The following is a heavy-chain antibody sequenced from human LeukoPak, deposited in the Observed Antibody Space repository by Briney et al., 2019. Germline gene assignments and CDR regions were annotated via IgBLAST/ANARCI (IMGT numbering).Heavy chain of an antibody. D-gene: IGHD3-22*01. Sequence: PSETLSLTCTVSGASISSYYWSWIRQPPGKGLEWIGYIYYSGSTNYNPSLKSRVTISVDTSKNQFSLKLSSVAAADTAVYYCARYYYDSSGYEKVEYFQHWGQGTLVTVSS. CDR1: GASISSYY. CDR2: IYYSGST. CDR3: ARYYYDSSGYEKVEYFQH. V-gene: IGHV4-59*01. J-gene: IGHJ1*01.